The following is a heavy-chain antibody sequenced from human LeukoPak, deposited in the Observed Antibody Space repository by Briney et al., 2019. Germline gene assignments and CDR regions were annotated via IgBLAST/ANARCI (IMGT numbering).Heavy chain of an antibody. J-gene: IGHJ4*02. CDR1: GFTFSSYR. CDR2: ISSSSSTI. CDR3: ARDYGDYVSDY. V-gene: IGHV3-48*01. Sequence: GGSLRLSCAASGFTFSSYRMNWVRQAPGKGLEWVSYISSSSSTIYYADSVKGRFTISRDNAKNSLYLQMHSLRAEDTAVYYCARDYGDYVSDYWGQGTLVTVSS. D-gene: IGHD4-17*01.